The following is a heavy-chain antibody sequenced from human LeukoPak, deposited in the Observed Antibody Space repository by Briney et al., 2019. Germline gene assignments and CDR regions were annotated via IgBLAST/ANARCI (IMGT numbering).Heavy chain of an antibody. J-gene: IGHJ4*02. Sequence: GGSLRLSCAASGFTFSNYAMSWVRQAPGKGLEWVSVISDSGDSTFYADSVKGRFTISRDSSKNTLYLQMNSLRAEDTAVYYCAKSLKWLRLCQFDYWGQGTLVTVSS. CDR3: AKSLKWLRLCQFDY. CDR1: GFTFSNYA. CDR2: ISDSGDST. V-gene: IGHV3-23*01. D-gene: IGHD5-12*01.